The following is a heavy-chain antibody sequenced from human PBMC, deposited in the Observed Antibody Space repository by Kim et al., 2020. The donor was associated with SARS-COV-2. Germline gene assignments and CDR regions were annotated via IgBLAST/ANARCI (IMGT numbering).Heavy chain of an antibody. Sequence: SETLSLTCTVSGGSITSYYWSWIRQPPGKGLEWFGYIYYSGITNYNPSLKSRVTISVDTPKNQFSLRLSSVTAADTAVYYCARHRSTRWDLDAFDIWGQG. CDR3: ARHRSTRWDLDAFDI. CDR1: GGSITSYY. V-gene: IGHV4-59*08. D-gene: IGHD2-2*01. J-gene: IGHJ3*02. CDR2: IYYSGIT.